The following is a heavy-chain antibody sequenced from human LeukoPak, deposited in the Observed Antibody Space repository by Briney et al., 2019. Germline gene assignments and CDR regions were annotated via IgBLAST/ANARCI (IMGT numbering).Heavy chain of an antibody. CDR2: ISYDGSNK. D-gene: IGHD3-16*02. CDR1: GFTFSSYA. Sequence: GRSLRLSCAASGFTFSSYAMHWVRQAPGKGLEWVAVISYDGSNKYYADSVKGRFTISRDNAKNSLYLQMNSLRAEDTAVYYCASGGITFGGVIVYWGQGTLVTVSS. V-gene: IGHV3-30-3*01. J-gene: IGHJ4*02. CDR3: ASGGITFGGVIVY.